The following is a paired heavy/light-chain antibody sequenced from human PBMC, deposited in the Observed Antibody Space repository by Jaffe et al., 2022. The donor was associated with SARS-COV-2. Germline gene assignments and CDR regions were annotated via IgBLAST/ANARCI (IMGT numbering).Light chain of an antibody. Sequence: EIVMTQSPATLSVSPGERATLSCRASQSASSNLAWYQQKPGQAPRLLIYGASTRATGIPARFSGSGSGTEFSLTISSLQSEEFAVYYCQQYNNWPYTFGQGTKLEIK. CDR1: QSASSN. CDR3: QQYNNWPYT. J-gene: IGKJ2*01. CDR2: GAS. V-gene: IGKV3-15*01.
Heavy chain of an antibody. V-gene: IGHV1-24*01. CDR3: ATTSAHPGWGGWFDP. Sequence: QVQLVQSGAEVKKPGASVKVSCTVSGYTLPEISIHWVRQAPGKGLEWMGGFDPEDGETIYAQKFQGRVTMTEDTSTDTAYMELSSLRSGDTAVYYCATTSAHPGWGGWFDPWGQGTLVIVSS. CDR1: GYTLPEIS. J-gene: IGHJ5*02. D-gene: IGHD6-6*01. CDR2: FDPEDGET.